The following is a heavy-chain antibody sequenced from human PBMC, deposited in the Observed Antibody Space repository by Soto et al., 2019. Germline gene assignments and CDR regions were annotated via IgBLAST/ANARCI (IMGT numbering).Heavy chain of an antibody. D-gene: IGHD5-18*01. CDR3: ATYWGTRGYNYWGYDASDI. V-gene: IGHV3-7*01. J-gene: IGHJ3*02. CDR1: GFIFSNYW. Sequence: EVQLVESGGGLVQPGGSLRLSCAASGFIFSNYWMNWVRQPPGKGLEWVANIKQDGSEKYYVASVKGRFTISIDNAMNSLFLQMNILRAEDTAVYYCATYWGTRGYNYWGYDASDIWGQGALVTVSS. CDR2: IKQDGSEK.